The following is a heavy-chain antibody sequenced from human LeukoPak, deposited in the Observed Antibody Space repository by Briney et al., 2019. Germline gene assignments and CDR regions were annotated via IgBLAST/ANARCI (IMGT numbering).Heavy chain of an antibody. CDR2: MNPNSGNT. Sequence: ASVKVSCKVSGYTLTELSMHWVRQAPGKGLEWMGWMNPNSGNTGCAQKFQGRVTITRNTSISTAYMELSSLRSADTAVYYCAREGGSYPYNWFDPWGQGTLVTVSS. V-gene: IGHV1-8*03. J-gene: IGHJ5*02. CDR1: GYTLTELS. CDR3: AREGGSYPYNWFDP. D-gene: IGHD1-26*01.